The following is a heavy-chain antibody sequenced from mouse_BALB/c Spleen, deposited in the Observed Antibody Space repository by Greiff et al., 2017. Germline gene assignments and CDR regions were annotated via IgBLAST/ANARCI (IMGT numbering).Heavy chain of an antibody. CDR1: GYTFTSYY. CDR3: ASGNYVGYAMDY. D-gene: IGHD2-1*01. Sequence: QVQLQQSGPELVKPGASVRISCKASGYTFTSYYIHWVKQRPGQGLEWIGWIYPGNVNTKYNEKFKGKATLTADKSSSTAYMQLSSLTSEDSAVYFCASGNYVGYAMDYWGQGTSVTVSS. V-gene: IGHV1S56*01. J-gene: IGHJ4*01. CDR2: IYPGNVNT.